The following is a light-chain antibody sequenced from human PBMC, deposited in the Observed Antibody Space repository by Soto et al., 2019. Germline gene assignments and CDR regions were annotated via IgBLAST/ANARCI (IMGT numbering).Light chain of an antibody. Sequence: IVMTHSPATLSVSPWERATLSLRSSQRLVGNLAWFQHKPGQAPRLLLYEASTRATGVPARFSGSGSRTDFTLTISSLEPEDFAVYYCQQRKHWPPINFGQGTRLEIK. CDR3: QQRKHWPPIN. V-gene: IGKV3-15*01. CDR1: QRLVGN. CDR2: EAS. J-gene: IGKJ5*01.